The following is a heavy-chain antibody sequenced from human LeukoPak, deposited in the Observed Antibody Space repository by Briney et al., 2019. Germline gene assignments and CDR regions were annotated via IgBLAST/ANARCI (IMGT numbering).Heavy chain of an antibody. V-gene: IGHV3-15*01. CDR1: GFTFSNAW. D-gene: IGHD3-10*01. J-gene: IGHJ4*02. CDR2: IKSKTDGGTT. Sequence: PGGSLRLSCAASGFTFSNAWMSWVRQAPGKGLEWVGRIKSKTDGGTTDYAAPVKGRFTTTRDDSKNRMHLQMNSLKTEDTAEYYCTGRMVRGVILVDYWGQGTLVTVSS. CDR3: TGRMVRGVILVDY.